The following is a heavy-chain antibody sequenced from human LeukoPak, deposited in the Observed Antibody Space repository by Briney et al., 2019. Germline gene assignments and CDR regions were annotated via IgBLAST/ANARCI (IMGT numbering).Heavy chain of an antibody. CDR2: IYYTGIT. CDR3: ATLRVNSSSLDY. Sequence: KSSETLSLTCTVSGDSISSTTYNWGWIRQPPGKGLEWIGSIYYTGITYYNPSLKSRVTMSIDTSENQFSLNLNSVTAADTAVYYCATLRVNSSSLDYWGQGTLVTVSS. D-gene: IGHD6-13*01. V-gene: IGHV4-39*01. J-gene: IGHJ4*02. CDR1: GDSISSTTYN.